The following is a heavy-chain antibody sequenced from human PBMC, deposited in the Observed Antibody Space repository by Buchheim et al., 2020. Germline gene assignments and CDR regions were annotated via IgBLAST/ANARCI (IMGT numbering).Heavy chain of an antibody. V-gene: IGHV1-46*01. CDR2: INPSVGAA. J-gene: IGHJ4*02. CDR1: GVTSTGYY. CDR3: ARGAGLYRKTRHFDY. D-gene: IGHD1-26*01. Sequence: QVQLVQSGAEVKKPGASVKLSCTASGVTSTGYYMHWVRQAPGQGLEWMGTINPSVGAATYAQRFRGRVTITSDTSTSTFYMELSSLRSEDTAVYYCARGAGLYRKTRHFDYWGQGTL.